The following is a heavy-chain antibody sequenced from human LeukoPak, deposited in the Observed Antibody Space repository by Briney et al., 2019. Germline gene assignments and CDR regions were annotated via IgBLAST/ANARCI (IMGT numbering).Heavy chain of an antibody. Sequence: PGGSLRLSCAASAFTFSSYTMNWVRQAPGKGLERVSYISGSSSSIYYAGAVRGRFTISRDNAKNSLFLQMSSLRDEDTALYYCARARYSGNYYGAFDIWGQGTLVTVS. CDR2: ISGSSSSI. D-gene: IGHD1-26*01. CDR3: ARARYSGNYYGAFDI. J-gene: IGHJ3*02. CDR1: AFTFSSYT. V-gene: IGHV3-48*02.